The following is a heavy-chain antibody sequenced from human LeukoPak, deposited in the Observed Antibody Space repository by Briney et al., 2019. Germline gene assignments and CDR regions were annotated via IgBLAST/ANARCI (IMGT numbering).Heavy chain of an antibody. V-gene: IGHV1-18*01. CDR1: GYTFTTYG. CDR3: ARPRGSSGRGDFDY. D-gene: IGHD6-19*01. CDR2: INAYNGNT. J-gene: IGHJ4*02. Sequence: ASVKVSCKASGYTFTTYGISWVRQAPGQGLEWMGCINAYNGNTNYAQKLQGRVTMTTDTSTSTAYMELRSLGSDDTAVYYCARPRGSSGRGDFDYWGQGTLVTVSS.